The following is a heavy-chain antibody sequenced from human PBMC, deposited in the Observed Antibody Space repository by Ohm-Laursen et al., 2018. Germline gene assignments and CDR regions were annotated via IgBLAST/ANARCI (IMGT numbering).Heavy chain of an antibody. J-gene: IGHJ2*01. D-gene: IGHD3/OR15-3a*01. CDR2: IISDGSTT. V-gene: IGHV3-74*01. Sequence: SLRLSCAAPGFTFSDYWMHWVRQGPGKGLVWVSHIISDGSTTTYADSVKGRFTISRDNAKNTLYLQMNSLRAEDTAVYYCVRDPLAYGTGFDVWGRGTLVTISS. CDR1: GFTFSDYW. CDR3: VRDPLAYGTGFDV.